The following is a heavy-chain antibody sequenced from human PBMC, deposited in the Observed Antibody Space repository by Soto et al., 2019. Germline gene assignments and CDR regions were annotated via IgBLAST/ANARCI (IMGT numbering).Heavy chain of an antibody. CDR2: ISYSGST. J-gene: IGHJ4*02. Sequence: ETLSLTCTVSGGSSSGYYWGWIRQPSGQGLEWIGYISYSGSTHYTPSLKSRVTISVDTSKDRFSLKLSSVTAAGTAVYYCARSPGGYFDDWGQGTLVAVS. CDR1: GGSSSGYY. V-gene: IGHV4-59*01. D-gene: IGHD1-1*01. CDR3: ARSPGGYFDD.